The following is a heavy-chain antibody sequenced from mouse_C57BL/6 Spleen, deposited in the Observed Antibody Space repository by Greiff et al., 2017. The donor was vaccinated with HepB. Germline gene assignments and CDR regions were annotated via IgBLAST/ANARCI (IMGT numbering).Heavy chain of an antibody. V-gene: IGHV1-52*01. D-gene: IGHD2-4*01. J-gene: IGHJ4*01. CDR3: ARRGYDYNYAMDY. CDR2: IDPSDRET. Sequence: VQLQQSGAELVRPGSSVKLSCKASGYTFTSYWMHWVKQRPIQGLEWIGHIDPSDRETHYNRKFKDKATLTVDKSSSTAYMQLSSLTSEDSAVFYCARRGYDYNYAMDYWGQVTSVTVAS. CDR1: GYTFTSYW.